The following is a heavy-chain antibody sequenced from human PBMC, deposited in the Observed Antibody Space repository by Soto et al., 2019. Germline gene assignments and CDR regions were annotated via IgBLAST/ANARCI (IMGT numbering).Heavy chain of an antibody. CDR3: ARLESNWGPDLFDY. Sequence: GGSLRLSCAASGFTFSSYSMNWVRQAPGKGLEWVSSISSSSSYIYYADSVKGRFTISRDNAKNSLYLQMNSLRAEDTAVYYCARLESNWGPDLFDYWGQGTLVTVSS. CDR2: ISSSSSYI. D-gene: IGHD7-27*01. V-gene: IGHV3-21*01. J-gene: IGHJ4*02. CDR1: GFTFSSYS.